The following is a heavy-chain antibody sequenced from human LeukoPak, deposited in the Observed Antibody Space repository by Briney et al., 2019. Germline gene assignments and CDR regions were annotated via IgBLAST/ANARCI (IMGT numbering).Heavy chain of an antibody. D-gene: IGHD3-3*01. J-gene: IGHJ4*02. CDR3: TTLSYDVHY. CDR2: IKSNPDGGTA. Sequence: PGGSLRLSCAASGFIFHNAWMTWVRQAPGEGLEWVGRIKSNPDGGTADYAAPVKGRFIISRDDSKNTLYLQLNSLKTEDTAVYYCTTLSYDVHYWGQGTLVTVSS. V-gene: IGHV3-15*05. CDR1: GFIFHNAW.